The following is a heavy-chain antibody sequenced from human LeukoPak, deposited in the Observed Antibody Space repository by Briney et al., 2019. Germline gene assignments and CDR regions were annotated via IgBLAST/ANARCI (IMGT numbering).Heavy chain of an antibody. CDR1: GHTLKDLS. CDR2: FDPEDDER. J-gene: IGHJ4*02. CDR3: STETAGNY. Sequence: ASVKVSCKAFGHTLKDLSVHWVRQAPGKGLEWLGGFDPEDDERMYAPKFQGRVTVTEDNSIDTAHMELTSLSSDDTGVYYCSTETAGNYWGQGTLVTVSS. V-gene: IGHV1-24*01.